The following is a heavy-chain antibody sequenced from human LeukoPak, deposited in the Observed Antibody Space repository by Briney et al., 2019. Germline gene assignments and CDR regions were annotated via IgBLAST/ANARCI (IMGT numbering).Heavy chain of an antibody. J-gene: IGHJ4*02. CDR3: ARDLGLFCSGGSCHPYS. CDR2: ISTTTSGTTI. Sequence: PGGSLRLSCAASGFTFSNYNMNWVRQAPGKGLEWVSYISTTTSGTTIYYGDSVAGRFTISRDNVKNSLYLQMNNLRAEDTAVYYCARDLGLFCSGGSCHPYSWGQGTLVTVSS. V-gene: IGHV3-48*04. D-gene: IGHD2-15*01. CDR1: GFTFSNYN.